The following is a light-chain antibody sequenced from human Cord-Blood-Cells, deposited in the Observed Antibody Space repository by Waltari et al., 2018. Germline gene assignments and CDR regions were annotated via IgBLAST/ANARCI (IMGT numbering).Light chain of an antibody. V-gene: IGLV3-1*01. CDR2: QDS. CDR1: TLGAKY. CDR3: QAWDSSTYV. Sequence: SYELTQPPSVSVSPGHTASITFSGATLGAKYACWYQQKPGQSPVLVIYQDSKRPSGIPERFSGSNSGNTATLTISGTQAMDEADYYCQAWDSSTYVFGTGTKVTVL. J-gene: IGLJ1*01.